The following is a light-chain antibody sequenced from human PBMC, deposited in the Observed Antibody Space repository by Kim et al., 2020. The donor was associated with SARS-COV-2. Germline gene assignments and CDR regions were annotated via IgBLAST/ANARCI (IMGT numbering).Light chain of an antibody. CDR1: SLGKQY. V-gene: IGLV3-1*01. Sequence: VSPGHTASVTCSGDSLGKQYASCYQQKPGQAPVVVIYQDTKRPSGIPERFSGSNSGNVATLTISGTQAMDEADYYCHAWDSTTAVFGGGTQLTVL. CDR3: HAWDSTTAV. J-gene: IGLJ3*02. CDR2: QDT.